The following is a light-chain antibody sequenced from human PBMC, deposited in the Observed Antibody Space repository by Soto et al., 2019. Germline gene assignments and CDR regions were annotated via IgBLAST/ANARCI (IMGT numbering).Light chain of an antibody. J-gene: IGLJ3*02. V-gene: IGLV3-9*01. CDR1: NIGSKN. CDR2: RAS. Sequence: SYELTQPLSVSVALGQTARITCGGNNIGSKNVHWYQQKPGQAPVLVIYRASNRPSGIPERFSGSNSGNTATLTISRAQAGDEADYYCQVWDSRPARVFGGGTKLTVL. CDR3: QVWDSRPARV.